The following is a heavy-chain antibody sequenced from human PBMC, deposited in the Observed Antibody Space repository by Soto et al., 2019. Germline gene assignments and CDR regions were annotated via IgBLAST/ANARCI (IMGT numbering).Heavy chain of an antibody. CDR2: INPNSGGT. CDR1: GYSFTGYY. Sequence: GASVKVPSKASGYSFTGYYMHWVRQAPGPGLEWMGWINPNSGGTNYAQKFQGWVTMTRDTSISTAYMELSRLRSDDTAVYYCARALTADIVVVTAAHPLDAFDIWGQGTRVTVS. CDR3: ARALTADIVVVTAAHPLDAFDI. D-gene: IGHD2-2*01. J-gene: IGHJ3*02. V-gene: IGHV1-2*04.